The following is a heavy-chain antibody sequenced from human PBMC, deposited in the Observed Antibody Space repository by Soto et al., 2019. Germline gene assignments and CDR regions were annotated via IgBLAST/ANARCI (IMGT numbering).Heavy chain of an antibody. CDR3: ARDRSKVVATGYFDY. V-gene: IGHV1-46*01. Sequence: ASVKVSCKTSGYTFTNYYMHWVRQAPGQGLEWMGIIYPSGGGTSYTQKFQGRATMTRNSSTSTVYMELSSLRSEDTAVYYCARDRSKVVATGYFDYWGQGTQVTVSS. CDR2: IYPSGGGT. CDR1: GYTFTNYY. D-gene: IGHD3-22*01. J-gene: IGHJ4*02.